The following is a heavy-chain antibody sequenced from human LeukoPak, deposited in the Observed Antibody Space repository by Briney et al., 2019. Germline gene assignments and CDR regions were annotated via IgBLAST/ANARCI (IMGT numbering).Heavy chain of an antibody. Sequence: PGGSLRLTCAATGFTFNNFGMSWVRQAPGEGPEWLSGISADGNSPYYADSMKGRFAVSRDNSKNMVYLQMNSLRVEDTAVYYCARDSTRWLQFWGQGILVTVSS. CDR3: ARDSTRWLQF. D-gene: IGHD5-24*01. V-gene: IGHV3-23*01. J-gene: IGHJ4*02. CDR2: ISADGNSP. CDR1: GFTFNNFG.